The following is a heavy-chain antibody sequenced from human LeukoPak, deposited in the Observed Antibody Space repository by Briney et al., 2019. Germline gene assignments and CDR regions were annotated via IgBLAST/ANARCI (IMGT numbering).Heavy chain of an antibody. CDR3: ARNYDFWSGYLDY. D-gene: IGHD3-3*01. J-gene: IGHJ4*02. V-gene: IGHV4-61*10. Sequence: PSETLSLTCTVSGGSLSSGSDYWSWIRQSAGKGLEWIGRIYASGSTNYNPSLKSRVTISVDTSKNQFSLKLTSVTAADTAVYYCARNYDFWSGYLDYWGQGTLVTVSS. CDR2: IYASGST. CDR1: GGSLSSGSDY.